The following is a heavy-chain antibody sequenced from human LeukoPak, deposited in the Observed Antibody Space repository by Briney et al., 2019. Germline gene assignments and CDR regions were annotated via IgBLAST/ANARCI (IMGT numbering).Heavy chain of an antibody. CDR2: ISSSGSTI. J-gene: IGHJ6*02. V-gene: IGHV3-11*01. CDR1: GFTFSDYY. D-gene: IGHD2-21*01. CDR3: AREPKHTLSGMDV. Sequence: SGGSLRLSCAASGFTFSDYYMSWIRQAPGKGLEWVSYISSSGSTIYYADSVKGRFTISRDNAKNSLYLQMNSLRAEDTAVYYCAREPKHTLSGMDVWGQGTTVTVSS.